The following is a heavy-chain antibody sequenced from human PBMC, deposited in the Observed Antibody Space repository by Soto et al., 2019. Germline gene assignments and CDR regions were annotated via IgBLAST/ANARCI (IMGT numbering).Heavy chain of an antibody. CDR3: ASRSSAFDY. CDR1: GYTFTSYG. Sequence: QVQLVQSGPEVKKPGASVKVSCKTSGYTFTSYGISWVRQAPGQGLEWMGWITTDKGKTTYAQKFKGRVTMTTATSTSTAYMELRTPRSDDAAVDYYASRSSAFDYWGQGTLVTVSS. V-gene: IGHV1-18*01. CDR2: ITTDKGKT. J-gene: IGHJ4*02.